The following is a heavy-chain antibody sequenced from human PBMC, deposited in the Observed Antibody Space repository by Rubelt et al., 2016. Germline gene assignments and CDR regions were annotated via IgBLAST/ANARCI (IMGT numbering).Heavy chain of an antibody. CDR3: ARGQVATDY. Sequence: QVQLQQWGAGLLKPSETLSLTCAVYGGSFSGYYWSWIRQPPGKGLEWIGEINHSGSTNYNPSLKSRVTISVGTSKNHFSLRLNSVTAADTAVDYCARGQVATDYWGQGTLVTVSS. CDR2: INHSGST. CDR1: GGSFSGYY. J-gene: IGHJ4*02. V-gene: IGHV4-34*01. D-gene: IGHD5-12*01.